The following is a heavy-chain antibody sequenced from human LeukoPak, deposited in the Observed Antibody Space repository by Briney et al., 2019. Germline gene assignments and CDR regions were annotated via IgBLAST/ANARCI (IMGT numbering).Heavy chain of an antibody. CDR1: GFTFSSYA. CDR2: ISYDGSNK. Sequence: GGSLRLSCAASGFTFSSYAMHWVRQAPGKGLEWVADISYDGSNKYYADSLKGRFTISRDYSKNTLYLQMNSLRGEDTAVYYCARTGLTYLTTVTTWFAYWGQGTLVTVSS. D-gene: IGHD4-17*01. CDR3: ARTGLTYLTTVTTWFAY. J-gene: IGHJ4*02. V-gene: IGHV3-30*04.